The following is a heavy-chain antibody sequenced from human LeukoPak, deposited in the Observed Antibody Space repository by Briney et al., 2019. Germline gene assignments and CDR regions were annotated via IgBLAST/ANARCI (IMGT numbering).Heavy chain of an antibody. CDR1: GYTFTGYY. D-gene: IGHD2-2*01. V-gene: IGHV1-2*02. Sequence: ASVKVSCKASGYTFTGYYMHWVGQAPGQRLEWMGWINPNSGGTNYAQKFQGRVTMTRDTSISTAYMELSRLRSDDTAVYYCARDGGYCSSTSCHNWFDPWGQGTLVTVSS. CDR3: ARDGGYCSSTSCHNWFDP. J-gene: IGHJ5*02. CDR2: INPNSGGT.